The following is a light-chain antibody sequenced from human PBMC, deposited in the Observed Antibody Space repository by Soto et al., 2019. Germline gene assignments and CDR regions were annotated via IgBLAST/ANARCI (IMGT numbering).Light chain of an antibody. V-gene: IGKV3-20*01. Sequence: EIVLTQSPGTLSLSPGERATLSCRASQSVSSTYLAWYQQKPGQAPRLLIYGASSRATGIPDRFSGSGSGTDFTLTISRLEPEDFAVYYCHQDGSAPWTFGQGTKVEI. CDR3: HQDGSAPWT. J-gene: IGKJ1*01. CDR1: QSVSSTY. CDR2: GAS.